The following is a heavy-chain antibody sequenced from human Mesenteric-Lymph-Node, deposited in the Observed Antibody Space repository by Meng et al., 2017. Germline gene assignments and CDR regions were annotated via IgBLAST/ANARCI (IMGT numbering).Heavy chain of an antibody. D-gene: IGHD3-22*01. CDR3: ARVGYYDDSGYYGYFQH. V-gene: IGHV3-23*05. CDR1: RISFADYA. Sequence: GGSLRLSCAASRISFADYAMSWVRQAPGKGLEWVSGIDTSDVATYYADSVKGRFVISRDNFKNTLYLQMNSLRAEDTAVYYCARVGYYDDSGYYGYFQHWGQGALVTVSS. J-gene: IGHJ1*01. CDR2: IDTSDVAT.